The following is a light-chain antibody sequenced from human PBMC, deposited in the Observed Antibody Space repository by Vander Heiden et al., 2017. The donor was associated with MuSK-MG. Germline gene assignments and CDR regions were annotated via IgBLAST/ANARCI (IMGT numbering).Light chain of an antibody. V-gene: IGKV1-33*01. J-gene: IGKJ2*01. CDR3: QQYDNVLRYT. CDR1: QDISNY. Sequence: DIQMTQSPSSLSASVGDRVTITCQASQDISNYLNWYQQKPGKAPKLLIYDASNLETGVPSRFSGSGSGTDYTFTISSLQPEDIATYYCQQYDNVLRYTFGQGTKLEIK. CDR2: DAS.